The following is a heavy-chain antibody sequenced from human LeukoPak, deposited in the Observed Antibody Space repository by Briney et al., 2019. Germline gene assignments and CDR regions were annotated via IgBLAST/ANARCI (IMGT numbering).Heavy chain of an antibody. J-gene: IGHJ4*02. D-gene: IGHD1-26*01. CDR2: MWYEGSRE. CDR3: ARDLSFGSLDF. Sequence: GGSLRLSCAASEFILSTHCMHWVRQAPAKGLEGVAGMWYEGSREDYADSVTGRFTISRDMSKNTLNLQMNSLRVEDTAMFYCARDLSFGSLDFRGQGTLVTVSS. CDR1: EFILSTHC. V-gene: IGHV3-33*01.